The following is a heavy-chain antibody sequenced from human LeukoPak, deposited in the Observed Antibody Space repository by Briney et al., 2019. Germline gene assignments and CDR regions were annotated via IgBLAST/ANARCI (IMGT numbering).Heavy chain of an antibody. D-gene: IGHD6-13*01. CDR3: ARMYSSTGYNWFDP. Sequence: SETLSLTCTVSGGSISSYYWSWIRQPPGKGLEWIAYIYYSGSTNYNPSLKSRVTISVDTSKNQFCLKLSSVTAADTAVYYCARMYSSTGYNWFDPWGQGTLVTVSS. CDR1: GGSISSYY. V-gene: IGHV4-59*12. J-gene: IGHJ5*02. CDR2: IYYSGST.